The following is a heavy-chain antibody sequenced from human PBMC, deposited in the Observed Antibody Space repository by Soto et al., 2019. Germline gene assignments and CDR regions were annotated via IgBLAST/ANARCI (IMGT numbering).Heavy chain of an antibody. V-gene: IGHV4-34*01. J-gene: IGHJ4*02. Sequence: SETLSLTCAVYGGSFNDFFWSWIRQPPGKGLEWIGESTHSRRTNYNPSLKSRVTISVDTSKNQFSLNLSSVTAADTAVYYCARGTSTGTMSYWGQGTLVTVSS. CDR3: ARGTSTGTMSY. D-gene: IGHD1-1*01. CDR1: GGSFNDFF. CDR2: STHSRRT.